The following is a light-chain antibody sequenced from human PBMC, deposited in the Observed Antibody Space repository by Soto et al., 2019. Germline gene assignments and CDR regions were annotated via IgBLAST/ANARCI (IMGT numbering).Light chain of an antibody. CDR2: GAS. J-gene: IGKJ1*01. CDR1: QSVSSSY. CDR3: QQYGSSPRT. Sequence: EIVLTQSPGTLSLSPGERATLSCRASQSVSSSYLAWYQQKPDQAPRLLIYGASSRATGIPDRFSGSGSGTDFPLTISRLEPEDFAVYYCQQYGSSPRTFGQGTKVDIK. V-gene: IGKV3-20*01.